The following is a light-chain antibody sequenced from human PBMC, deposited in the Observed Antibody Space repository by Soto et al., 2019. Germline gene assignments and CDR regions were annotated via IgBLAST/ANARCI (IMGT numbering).Light chain of an antibody. CDR3: QQYNSYWT. CDR1: QSISSW. CDR2: KAS. V-gene: IGKV1-5*03. J-gene: IGKJ1*01. Sequence: DIQMTQSPSTLSASVGDRVTITCRASQSISSWLAWYQQKPGKAPKLLIYKASSLESGVPSRFSGSGSGTEFTLTSSSLQPDDFATYYCQQYNSYWTFGQGTQVAIK.